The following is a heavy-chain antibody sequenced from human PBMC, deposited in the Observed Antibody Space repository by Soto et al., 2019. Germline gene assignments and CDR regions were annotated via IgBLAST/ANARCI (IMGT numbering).Heavy chain of an antibody. J-gene: IGHJ3*02. Sequence: ASVKVSCKASGYTFTSYGISWVRQAPGQGLEWMGWISAYNGNTNYAQKLQGRVTMTTDTSTSTAYMELRSLRSDDTAVYYFSRDLLPDIVVVPAAADAFDIWGQGTMVTVS. V-gene: IGHV1-18*01. D-gene: IGHD2-2*01. CDR1: GYTFTSYG. CDR2: ISAYNGNT. CDR3: SRDLLPDIVVVPAAADAFDI.